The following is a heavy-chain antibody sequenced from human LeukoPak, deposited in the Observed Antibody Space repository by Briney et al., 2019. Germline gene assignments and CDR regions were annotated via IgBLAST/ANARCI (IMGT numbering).Heavy chain of an antibody. V-gene: IGHV3-48*01. CDR3: ARDYVYAFDY. Sequence: PGGPLRLSCAASGFSFSSYSMNWVRQAPGKGLEWVSYISGSGNAKHYTDSVKGRFTISRDNAKNALYLQMNSLRAEDTAVYFCARDYVYAFDYWGQGTLVTVSS. CDR1: GFSFSSYS. J-gene: IGHJ4*02. D-gene: IGHD2/OR15-2a*01. CDR2: ISGSGNAK.